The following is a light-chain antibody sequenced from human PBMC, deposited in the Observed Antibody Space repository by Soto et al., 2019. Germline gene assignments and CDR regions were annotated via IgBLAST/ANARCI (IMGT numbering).Light chain of an antibody. J-gene: IGKJ1*01. V-gene: IGKV3-20*01. CDR3: QQYAGSPRT. CDR2: SAS. Sequence: EIVLTQSPGTPSLSPGERATLSCRASQSVSASYLAWYQQKPGQAPRLLMYSASRRATGIPDRFTGSGSGTDFTLTINRVEPEDFAVYFCQQYAGSPRTFGQGTKVDIK. CDR1: QSVSASY.